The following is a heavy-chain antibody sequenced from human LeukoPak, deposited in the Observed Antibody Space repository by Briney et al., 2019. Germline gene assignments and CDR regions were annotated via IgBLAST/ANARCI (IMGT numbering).Heavy chain of an antibody. J-gene: IGHJ5*02. CDR1: GGTFSSYA. D-gene: IGHD3-10*01. CDR2: IIPIFGTA. V-gene: IGHV1-69*01. CDR3: ARDRGAMVPNWFDP. Sequence: SVTVSCTASGGTFSSYAISWVRQAPGQGLEWMGGIIPIFGTANYAQKFQGRVTITADESTSTAYMELSSLRSEDTAVYYCARDRGAMVPNWFDPWGQGTLVTVSS.